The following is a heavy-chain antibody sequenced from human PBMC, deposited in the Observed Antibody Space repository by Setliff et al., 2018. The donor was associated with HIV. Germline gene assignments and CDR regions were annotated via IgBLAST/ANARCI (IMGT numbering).Heavy chain of an antibody. Sequence: GGSLRLSCATSGFAFSDYDFHWVRQVTGEGLEWVSAIGTGGDTYYADSVKGRFTITRDNSKNTLFLQMNSLRPEDTAVYYCAKTDSSSWLNPYNWFDPWGQGTLVTVSS. D-gene: IGHD6-13*01. CDR1: GFAFSDYD. V-gene: IGHV3-13*01. J-gene: IGHJ5*02. CDR3: AKTDSSSWLNPYNWFDP. CDR2: IGTGGDT.